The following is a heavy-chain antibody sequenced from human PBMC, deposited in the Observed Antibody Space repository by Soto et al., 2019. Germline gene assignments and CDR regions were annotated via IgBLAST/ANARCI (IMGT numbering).Heavy chain of an antibody. CDR1: GGSFSGYY. J-gene: IGHJ5*02. CDR3: ARLNRGPIAAAGNWFDP. V-gene: IGHV4-34*01. Sequence: SETLSLTCAVYGGSFSGYYWSWIRQPPGKGLEWIGEINHSGSTNYNPSLKSRVTISVDTSKNQFSLKLSSVTAADTAVYYWARLNRGPIAAAGNWFDPWGQGTLVTVSS. D-gene: IGHD6-13*01. CDR2: INHSGST.